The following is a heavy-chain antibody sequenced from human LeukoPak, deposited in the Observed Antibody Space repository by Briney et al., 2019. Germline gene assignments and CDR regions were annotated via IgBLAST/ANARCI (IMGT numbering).Heavy chain of an antibody. D-gene: IGHD4/OR15-4a*01. CDR3: ARLTDAFDM. CDR2: IYHSGST. Sequence: KPSETLSLTCTVSGYSISSGYYWGWIRQPPGKGLEWIGSIYHSGSTYYNPSLKNRDTISVDTSKNQFSLKLSSVTAADTAVYYCARLTDAFDMWGQGTMVTLSA. J-gene: IGHJ3*02. V-gene: IGHV4-38-2*02. CDR1: GYSISSGYY.